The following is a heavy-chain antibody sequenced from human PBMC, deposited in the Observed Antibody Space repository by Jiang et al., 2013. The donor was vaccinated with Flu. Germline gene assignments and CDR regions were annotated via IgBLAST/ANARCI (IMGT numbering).Heavy chain of an antibody. CDR2: SSSLFDN. V-gene: IGHV1-69*01. CDR3: AKFGYSGFGPRGDFDY. CDR1: YA. D-gene: IGHD5-12*01. J-gene: IGHJ4*02. Sequence: YAINWVRQAPGQGLEWIGGSSSLFDNNYAQSFQGRVTITADESTTTAYLELSSLRSQDTAVYYCAKFGYSGFGPRGDFDYWGQGTQVTVSS.